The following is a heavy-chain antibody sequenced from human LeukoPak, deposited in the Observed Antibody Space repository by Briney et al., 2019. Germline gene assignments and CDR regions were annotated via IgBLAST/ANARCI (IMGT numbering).Heavy chain of an antibody. CDR2: IYPGDSGT. D-gene: IGHD2-2*02. V-gene: IGHV5-51*01. CDR3: ARLSCSSTSCYTGVYYYGMDV. J-gene: IGHJ6*02. Sequence: GESLKISCRGSGYSFTSYWIGWVRQMPGKGLEWMGIIYPGDSGTRYSPSFQGQVTISADKSISTAYLQWSSLKASDTAMYYCARLSCSSTSCYTGVYYYGMDVWGQGTTVTVSS. CDR1: GYSFTSYW.